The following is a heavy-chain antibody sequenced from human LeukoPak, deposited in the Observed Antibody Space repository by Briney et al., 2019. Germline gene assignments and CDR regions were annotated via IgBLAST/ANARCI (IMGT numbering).Heavy chain of an antibody. CDR2: ISSSGSSR. CDR1: GFTFSDGY. V-gene: IGHV3-11*04. Sequence: PGRSLRLSCAASGFTFSDGYMSWSRQAPAKGQELDSYISSSGSSRYYANSVKGRISIPSENAKNSLYLQMNRRRAEDTAVYYCARDSPFGSSSWYGYYNYYMDVWGKGTTVTVSS. J-gene: IGHJ6*03. D-gene: IGHD6-13*01. CDR3: ARDSPFGSSSWYGYYNYYMDV.